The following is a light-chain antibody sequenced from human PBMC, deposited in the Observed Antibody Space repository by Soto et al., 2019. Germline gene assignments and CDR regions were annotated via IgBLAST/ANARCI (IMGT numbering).Light chain of an antibody. CDR3: QQSHSNPLT. CDR1: QSISSD. Sequence: EIQMTQSPSSLSSSVGDRVTIACRASQSISSDLNWCQQKPEKAPKLLIYAASSLQCGVPSRFSGSGSGTDFTLTISSLQPEDFATYYCQQSHSNPLTFGGGTKVEIK. J-gene: IGKJ4*01. V-gene: IGKV1-39*01. CDR2: AAS.